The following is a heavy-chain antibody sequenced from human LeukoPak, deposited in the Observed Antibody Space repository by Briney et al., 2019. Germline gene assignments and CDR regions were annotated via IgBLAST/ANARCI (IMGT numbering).Heavy chain of an antibody. CDR3: ARDRTGFLDNGLDY. V-gene: IGHV3-30*07. D-gene: IGHD2-8*02. J-gene: IGHJ4*02. CDR2: ISSDGSNS. Sequence: GRSLRLSCAASGLTFSSYRFHWVRQAPGKGLEWVSVISSDGSNSYYADSVKGRFTISRDNSKNTIYLQMSSLRLADTAVYYRARDRTGFLDNGLDYWGRGTLVTVSS. CDR1: GLTFSSYR.